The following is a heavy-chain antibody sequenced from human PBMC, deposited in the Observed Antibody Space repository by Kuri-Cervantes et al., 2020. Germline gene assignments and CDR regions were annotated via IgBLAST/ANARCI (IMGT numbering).Heavy chain of an antibody. Sequence: GGSLRLSCAASGFTFSSYAMHWVRQAPGKGLEWVAVISYDGSNKYYADSVKGRFTISRDNSKNTLYLQMNSLRSEDTAVYYCAREFPLHSSGYSRWGQGTLVTVSS. CDR1: GFTFSSYA. CDR2: ISYDGSNK. J-gene: IGHJ4*02. D-gene: IGHD3-22*01. V-gene: IGHV3-30*04. CDR3: AREFPLHSSGYSR.